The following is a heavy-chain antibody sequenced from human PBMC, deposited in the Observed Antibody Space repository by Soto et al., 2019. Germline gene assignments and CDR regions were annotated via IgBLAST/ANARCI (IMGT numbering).Heavy chain of an antibody. CDR2: ISGSGTTT. CDR3: AKTTSGWYTPFDS. D-gene: IGHD6-19*01. Sequence: EVQLLESGGGLEQPGGSLRLSCAASGFIFSSYALSWVRQAPGKGLEWVSAISGSGTTTYYADSVKGRFTFSRDNSKNMLYLQMNSLRAEDTAVYYCAKTTSGWYTPFDSWGQGTLVTVSS. J-gene: IGHJ4*02. CDR1: GFIFSSYA. V-gene: IGHV3-23*01.